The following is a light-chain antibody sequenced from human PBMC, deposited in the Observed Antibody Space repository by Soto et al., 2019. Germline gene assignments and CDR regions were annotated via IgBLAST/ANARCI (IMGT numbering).Light chain of an antibody. V-gene: IGKV3-11*01. CDR1: QSVGSY. CDR2: DAS. CDR3: PQRSNWPSLT. J-gene: IGKJ4*01. Sequence: EIVLIQSPATLSLSPGERATLSCRASQSVGSYLAWYQHKPGQAPRLLISDASNRATGIPARFSGSGSETDFTLPISSVEPDDSAVYYCPQRSNWPSLTFGGGTKVEIK.